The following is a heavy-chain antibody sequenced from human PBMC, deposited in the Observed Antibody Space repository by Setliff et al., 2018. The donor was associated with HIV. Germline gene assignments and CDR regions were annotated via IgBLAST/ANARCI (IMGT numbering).Heavy chain of an antibody. Sequence: PSETLSLTCAVYGGSFSGYYWSWIRQPPGKGLEWIGEITHSGSTNYNPSLKSRVTISVDTSKNQFSLKLSSVTAADTAVYYCARRSGFALDYWGQGTLVTVSS. V-gene: IGHV4-34*01. J-gene: IGHJ4*02. D-gene: IGHD5-12*01. CDR3: ARRSGFALDY. CDR2: ITHSGST. CDR1: GGSFSGYY.